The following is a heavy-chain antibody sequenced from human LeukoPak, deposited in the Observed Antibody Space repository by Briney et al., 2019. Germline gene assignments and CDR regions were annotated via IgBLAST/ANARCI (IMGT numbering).Heavy chain of an antibody. CDR1: GGSIGSSGFY. CDR3: VRHVSSGWDYYNGLDV. CDR2: IYYPEST. V-gene: IGHV4-39*01. Sequence: SETLSLTCKVSGGSIGSSGFYWGWIRQPPGKGLEWIGSIYYPESTHYNPSPESRVTISVDTSKSQVSLTLSSVTATDTAVYYCVRHVSSGWDYYNGLDVWGQGTTVTVSS. J-gene: IGHJ6*02. D-gene: IGHD6-19*01.